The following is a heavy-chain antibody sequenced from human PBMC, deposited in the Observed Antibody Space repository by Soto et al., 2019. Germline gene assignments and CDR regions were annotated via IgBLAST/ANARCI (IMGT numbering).Heavy chain of an antibody. V-gene: IGHV4-38-2*02. Sequence: SETLSLTCVVSDHSISSDFYWGWIREPPGKGLEWIGSINHSGTTYYNPSLRSRLTISIDTSKNQFSLMLSSVTAADTAVYYCARDLGFGSGSGFDLWGRGTLVTVSS. J-gene: IGHJ2*01. CDR3: ARDLGFGSGSGFDL. CDR1: DHSISSDFY. D-gene: IGHD3-10*01. CDR2: INHSGTT.